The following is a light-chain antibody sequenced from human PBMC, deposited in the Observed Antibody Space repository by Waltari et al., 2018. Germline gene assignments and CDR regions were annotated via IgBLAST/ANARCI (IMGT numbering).Light chain of an antibody. V-gene: IGKV1-39*01. Sequence: DIQMTQSPSSLSASVGDRVTITCRASQSISSYLNWYQQKPGKAPKLLIYAASSLQSGVPSSVSGSGSGTDFTLPISSLQPEDFATYYCQQSYSTPYTFGQGTKLEIK. J-gene: IGKJ2*01. CDR1: QSISSY. CDR2: AAS. CDR3: QQSYSTPYT.